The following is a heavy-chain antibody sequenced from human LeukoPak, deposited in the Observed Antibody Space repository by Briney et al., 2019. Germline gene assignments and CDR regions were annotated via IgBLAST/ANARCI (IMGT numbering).Heavy chain of an antibody. V-gene: IGHV3-21*06. CDR3: ARPLGPSYYGMDV. CDR1: GFTFSNYN. D-gene: IGHD7-27*01. CDR2: ISMMGTYT. J-gene: IGHJ6*02. Sequence: GGSLRLSCTASGFTFSNYNMNWVRQAPGKGLEWVSSISMMGTYTYVADSVKGRFTISRDNARNSLFLQMDSLGADDTAVYHCARPLGPSYYGMDVWGQGTTVTVSS.